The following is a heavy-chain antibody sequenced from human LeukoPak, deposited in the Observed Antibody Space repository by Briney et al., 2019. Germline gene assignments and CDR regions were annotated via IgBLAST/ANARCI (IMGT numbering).Heavy chain of an antibody. CDR3: ARMWLSSSWDRQFDP. CDR2: IYYSGST. CDR1: GGSISSYY. V-gene: IGHV4-59*01. D-gene: IGHD6-13*01. Sequence: SETLSLTCTVSGGSISSYYWSWIRQPPGKGLEWIGYIYYSGSTNYNPSLKSRVTISVDTSKNQFSLKLSSVTAADTAVYYCARMWLSSSWDRQFDPWGQGTLVTVSS. J-gene: IGHJ5*02.